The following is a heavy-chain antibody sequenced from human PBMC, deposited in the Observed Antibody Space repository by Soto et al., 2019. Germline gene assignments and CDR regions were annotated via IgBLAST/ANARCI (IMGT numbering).Heavy chain of an antibody. Sequence: VQLVESGGGLVQPGGSLRLSCVVSGFTFSNYWMHWVRQAPGKGLVWVSRIKSDGSSTNYADSVKGRFAVSRDNAKNTLFLQMNSLRAEDTAVYYCVREFGKGDYWGQGTLVTVSS. J-gene: IGHJ4*02. D-gene: IGHD3-10*01. CDR2: IKSDGSST. CDR3: VREFGKGDY. CDR1: GFTFSNYW. V-gene: IGHV3-74*01.